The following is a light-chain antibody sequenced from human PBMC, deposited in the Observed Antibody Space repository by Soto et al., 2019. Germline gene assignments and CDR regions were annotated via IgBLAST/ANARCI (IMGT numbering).Light chain of an antibody. CDR2: DVS. Sequence: QSVLTQPASVSGSPGQSITISCTGTSSDVGGYDYVSWYQQHPGEGPKLMIYDVSNRPSGVSNRFSGSKSGNTASLTISGLQAEDEDDYYCSSYTSSSTYVLGSGTRSSS. CDR3: SSYTSSSTYV. CDR1: SSDVGGYDY. J-gene: IGLJ1*01. V-gene: IGLV2-14*01.